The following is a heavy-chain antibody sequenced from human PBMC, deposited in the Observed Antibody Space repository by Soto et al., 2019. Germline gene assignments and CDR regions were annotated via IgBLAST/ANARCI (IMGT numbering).Heavy chain of an antibody. J-gene: IGHJ3*02. CDR3: ARDRDFWSGYYKLLFGI. V-gene: IGHV1-69*01. Sequence: QVQLVQSGAEVKKPGSSVKVSCKASGGTFSSYAISWVRQAPGQGLEWMGGIIPIFGTANYAQKFQGRVTITADESTSTAYMELGSLRSEDTAVYYCARDRDFWSGYYKLLFGIWGQGTMVTVSS. CDR1: GGTFSSYA. D-gene: IGHD3-3*01. CDR2: IIPIFGTA.